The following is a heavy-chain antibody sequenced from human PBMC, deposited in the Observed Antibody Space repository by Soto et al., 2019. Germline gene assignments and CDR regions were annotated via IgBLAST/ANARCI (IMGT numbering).Heavy chain of an antibody. CDR1: GGSISSGGYY. Sequence: PSETLSLTCTVSGGSISSGGYYWSWIRQHPGKGLEWIGYIYYSGSTYYNPSLKSRVTISVDTSKNQFSLKLSSVTAADTAVYICARGYDFWSGYTDSANAFDIWGQGTMVTVSS. V-gene: IGHV4-31*03. CDR3: ARGYDFWSGYTDSANAFDI. CDR2: IYYSGST. D-gene: IGHD3-3*01. J-gene: IGHJ3*02.